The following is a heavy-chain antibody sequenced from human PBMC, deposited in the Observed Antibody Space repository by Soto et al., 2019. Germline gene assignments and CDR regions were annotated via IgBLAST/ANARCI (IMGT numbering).Heavy chain of an antibody. V-gene: IGHV3-7*01. Sequence: PGGSLRLSCAVSGFTFSSYCMSWVRQAPGRGLEWVATIAHDGSEKFYVDSVKGRFTISRDNTKNSLYLQMNSLRAEDTAVYYCARESNAHFDYWVQGTVVTVSS. J-gene: IGHJ4*02. CDR2: IAHDGSEK. CDR3: ARESNAHFDY. CDR1: GFTFSSYC. D-gene: IGHD7-27*01.